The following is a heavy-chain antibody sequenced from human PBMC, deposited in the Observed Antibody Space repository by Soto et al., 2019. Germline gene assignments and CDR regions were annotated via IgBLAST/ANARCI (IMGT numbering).Heavy chain of an antibody. Sequence: QVQLQQWGAGLVKPSETLSLSCAFYGQSFSGHSWAWIRQPPGKGLEWIGEINESGSTYYNPSLKSRVTISTDTSKNQFSLKLSSVSAADTAAYFCARGSGIVALPGELEDVKYDYWGQGTLVNVSS. CDR2: INESGST. CDR3: ARGSGIVALPGELEDVKYDY. J-gene: IGHJ4*02. D-gene: IGHD1-1*01. V-gene: IGHV4-34*01. CDR1: GQSFSGHS.